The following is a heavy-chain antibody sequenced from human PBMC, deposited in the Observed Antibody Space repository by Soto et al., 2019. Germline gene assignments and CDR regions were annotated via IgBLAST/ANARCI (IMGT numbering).Heavy chain of an antibody. J-gene: IGHJ6*03. Sequence: ASVKVSCKASGYTFTSYAMHWVRQAPGQRLEWMGWINAGNGNTKYSQKFQGRVTITRDTSASTAYMELSSLRSEDTAVYYRARGPPLRVLKFYYYYYMDVWGKGTTVTVSS. CDR2: INAGNGNT. CDR3: ARGPPLRVLKFYYYYYMDV. CDR1: GYTFTSYA. V-gene: IGHV1-3*01. D-gene: IGHD2-8*01.